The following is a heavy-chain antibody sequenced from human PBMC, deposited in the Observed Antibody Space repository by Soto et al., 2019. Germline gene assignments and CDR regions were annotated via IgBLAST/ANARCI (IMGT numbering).Heavy chain of an antibody. V-gene: IGHV3-7*03. J-gene: IGHJ4*02. D-gene: IGHD6-19*01. CDR1: GFTFSSYA. CDR2: INQDGSGT. CDR3: ARYFRGSGRYFFDH. Sequence: PGGSLRLSCAASGFTFSSYAMSWVRQAPGKGLEWVANINQDGSGTYYVDSVKGRFTISRDNAKNSLYLQMNSLRAEDTAVYYCARYFRGSGRYFFDHWGQGTLVTVSS.